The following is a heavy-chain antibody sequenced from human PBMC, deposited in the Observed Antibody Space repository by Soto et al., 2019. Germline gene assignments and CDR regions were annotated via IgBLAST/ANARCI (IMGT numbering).Heavy chain of an antibody. D-gene: IGHD5-18*01. J-gene: IGHJ4*02. CDR2: ISGSGGST. CDR1: GFTFSSYA. Sequence: LRLSCAASGFTFSSYAMSWVRQAPGKGLEWVSAISGSGGSTYYADSVKGRFTISRDNSKNTLYLQMNSLRAEDTAVYYCAKVWAEDTAMVRRDLGYWGQGTLVTVSS. V-gene: IGHV3-23*01. CDR3: AKVWAEDTAMVRRDLGY.